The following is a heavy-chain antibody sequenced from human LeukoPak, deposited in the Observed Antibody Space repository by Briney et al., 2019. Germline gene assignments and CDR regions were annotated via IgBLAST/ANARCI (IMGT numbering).Heavy chain of an antibody. J-gene: IGHJ4*02. V-gene: IGHV4-34*01. CDR3: ARVFRGYYDSSGYYYFGFFDY. Sequence: SETLSLTCAVYGGSFSGYYWSWIRQPPGKGLEWIGEINHSGSTNYYPSLKSRVTISVDTSKNQFSLKLSSVTAADTAVYYCARVFRGYYDSSGYYYFGFFDYWGQGTLVTVSS. D-gene: IGHD3-22*01. CDR1: GGSFSGYY. CDR2: INHSGST.